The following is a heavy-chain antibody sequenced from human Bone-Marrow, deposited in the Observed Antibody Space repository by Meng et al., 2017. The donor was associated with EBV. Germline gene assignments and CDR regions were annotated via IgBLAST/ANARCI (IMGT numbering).Heavy chain of an antibody. D-gene: IGHD1-26*01. V-gene: IGHV1-2*06. Sequence: QVLPVHRGAAVKEPVHSVKVSCKASGYNFTGYYMHWVRQSPGQGLEWMGRINPNGGGTNYAQKFQGRVTMTRDTSISTAYMGLSRLRSDDTAVYYCARDLVVGATSFHYWGQGTLVTVSS. CDR1: GYNFTGYY. J-gene: IGHJ4*02. CDR2: INPNGGGT. CDR3: ARDLVVGATSFHY.